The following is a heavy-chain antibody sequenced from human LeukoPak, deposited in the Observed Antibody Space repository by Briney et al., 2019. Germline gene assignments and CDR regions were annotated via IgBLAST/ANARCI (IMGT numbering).Heavy chain of an antibody. CDR2: INHSGST. CDR1: GGSFSGYY. J-gene: IGHJ4*02. CDR3: ARHPTYYYGSGSYYGSDY. Sequence: SETLSLTCAVYGGSFSGYYWSWIRQPPGKGLEWIGEINHSGSTNYNPSLKSRVTISVDTSKNQFSLKLSSVTAADTAVYYCARHPTYYYGSGSYYGSDYWGQGTLVTVSS. V-gene: IGHV4-34*01. D-gene: IGHD3-10*01.